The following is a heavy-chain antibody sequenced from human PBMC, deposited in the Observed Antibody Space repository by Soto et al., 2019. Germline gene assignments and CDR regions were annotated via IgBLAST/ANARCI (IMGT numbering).Heavy chain of an antibody. CDR2: IWYDGSNK. D-gene: IGHD2-15*01. J-gene: IGHJ3*02. Sequence: PGGSLRLSCAASGFIFSTYGMHWVRQAPGKGLEWVAVIWYDGSNKYYADSVKGRFTISRGNSKNTMYLQMNSLRAEDTAVYYCASGPNCSGGSCGGRSPDGFDIWGQGTMVTVSS. CDR1: GFIFSTYG. CDR3: ASGPNCSGGSCGGRSPDGFDI. V-gene: IGHV3-33*01.